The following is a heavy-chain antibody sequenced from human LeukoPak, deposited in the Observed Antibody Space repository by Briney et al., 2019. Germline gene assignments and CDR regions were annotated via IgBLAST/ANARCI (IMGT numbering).Heavy chain of an antibody. Sequence: GGSLRLSCAASGFTFSDYNMRWLRQAPGKGLEWVSAISGSGGSTYYADSVKGRFTISRDNSKNTLYLQMNSLRAEDTAVYYCAKANEDIVLMVYSYYFDYWGQGTLVTVSS. J-gene: IGHJ4*02. V-gene: IGHV3-23*01. CDR2: ISGSGGST. CDR3: AKANEDIVLMVYSYYFDY. CDR1: GFTFSDYN. D-gene: IGHD2-8*01.